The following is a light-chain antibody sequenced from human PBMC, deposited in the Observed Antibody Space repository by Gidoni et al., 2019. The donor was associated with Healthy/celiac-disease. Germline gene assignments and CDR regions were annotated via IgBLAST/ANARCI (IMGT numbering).Light chain of an antibody. Sequence: AIQLTQSPSSLSASVGDRVTITCRASQGISSALACYQQKPGKAPKLLIYDASSLESGVPSRFSGSGSGTDFTLTISSLQPEDFATYYCQQFNSYPLSITFGQXTRLEIK. CDR3: QQFNSYPLSIT. J-gene: IGKJ5*01. CDR2: DAS. V-gene: IGKV1-13*02. CDR1: QGISSA.